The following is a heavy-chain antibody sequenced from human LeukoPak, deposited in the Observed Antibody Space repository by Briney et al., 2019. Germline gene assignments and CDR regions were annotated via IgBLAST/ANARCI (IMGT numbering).Heavy chain of an antibody. J-gene: IGHJ4*02. CDR2: ISAYNGNT. CDR3: ARDKPYYYDSSGYSGDY. D-gene: IGHD3-22*01. Sequence: GASVKVSCKASGYTFTGYYMHWVRQAPGQGLEWMGWISAYNGNTNYAQKLQGRVTMTTDTSTSTAYMELRSLRSDDTAVYYCARDKPYYYDSSGYSGDYWGQGTLVTVSS. CDR1: GYTFTGYY. V-gene: IGHV1-18*04.